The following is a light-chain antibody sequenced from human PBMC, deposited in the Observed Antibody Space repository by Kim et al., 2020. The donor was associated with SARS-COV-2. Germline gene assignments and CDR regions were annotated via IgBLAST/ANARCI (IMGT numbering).Light chain of an antibody. V-gene: IGLV1-44*01. J-gene: IGLJ7*01. Sequence: QSALAQPPSLSGAPGQRVTISCSGSGSNVGTNSVHWYQQLPGTAPKLLIYNTNQRPSGVSSRFSGSKSGTSASLAISELQSEDETDYYCATWDDSLNAAVFGGGTQLTVL. CDR2: NTN. CDR3: ATWDDSLNAAV. CDR1: GSNVGTNS.